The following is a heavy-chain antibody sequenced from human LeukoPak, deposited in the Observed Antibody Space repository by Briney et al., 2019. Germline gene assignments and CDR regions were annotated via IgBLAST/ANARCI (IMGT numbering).Heavy chain of an antibody. D-gene: IGHD6-6*01. J-gene: IGHJ3*02. V-gene: IGHV3-48*04. CDR3: AREYSSSSGKAFDI. CDR2: ISSSRSSM. CDR1: GFTFSSYS. Sequence: SAGSLRLSCAASGFTFSSYSMNWVRQAPGKGLEWVSYISSSRSSMYYADSVKGRFTISRDNAKNSLYLQMNSLRVEDTAIYYCAREYSSSSGKAFDIWGQGTMVTVSS.